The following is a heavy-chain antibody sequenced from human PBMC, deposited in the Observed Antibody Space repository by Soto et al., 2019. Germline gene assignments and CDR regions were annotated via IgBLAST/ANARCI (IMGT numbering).Heavy chain of an antibody. CDR3: ARGGITGIHFDY. J-gene: IGHJ4*02. Sequence: QVQLQESGPGLVKPSQTLSLTCTVSGGSISSGGYYWSWIRQHPGKGLEWIGYIYYSGSTYYNPYLKRRVPITVHTSKNQFSLKLSSVTAADTAEYYCARGGITGIHFDYWGKGTLVTVSS. CDR1: GGSISSGGYY. V-gene: IGHV4-31*03. D-gene: IGHD1-20*01. CDR2: IYYSGST.